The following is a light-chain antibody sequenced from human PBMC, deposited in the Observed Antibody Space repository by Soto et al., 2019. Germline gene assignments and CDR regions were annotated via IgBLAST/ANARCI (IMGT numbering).Light chain of an antibody. CDR3: EQRSNWPPALT. CDR2: DAS. CDR1: QSVGTF. J-gene: IGKJ4*01. V-gene: IGKV3-11*01. Sequence: EIVLTQSLATLSLSPGERATLSCRASQSVGTFLAWYQHKPGQAPRLLIYDASNRATGVPARFSGSGSGTDFTLTISSLEPEDFAVYYCEQRSNWPPALTFGGGTKVEIK.